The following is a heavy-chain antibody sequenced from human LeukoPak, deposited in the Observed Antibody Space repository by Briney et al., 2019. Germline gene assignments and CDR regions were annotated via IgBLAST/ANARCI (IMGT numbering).Heavy chain of an antibody. D-gene: IGHD6-19*01. V-gene: IGHV5-51*01. J-gene: IGHJ6*03. CDR2: IYPGDSDT. CDR3: ARHPGYSSGPGHYYYMDV. Sequence: GESLKISFKGSGYSFTSYWIGWVRRMPGKGMEWMGIIYPGDSDTRYSPSFQGKVTISADKSISTAYLQWSSLKASDTAMYYCARHPGYSSGPGHYYYMDVWGKGTTVTVSS. CDR1: GYSFTSYW.